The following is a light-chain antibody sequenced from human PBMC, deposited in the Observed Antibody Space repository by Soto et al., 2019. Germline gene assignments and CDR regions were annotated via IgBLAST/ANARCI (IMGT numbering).Light chain of an antibody. CDR1: SSNIGNNY. J-gene: IGLJ1*01. V-gene: IGLV1-51*01. CDR2: DNN. CDR3: GTWDSSLSGLYV. Sequence: VLTQPPSVSAAPGQKVTISCSGSSSNIGNNYVSWYQQLPGTAPKLLIYDNNKRPSGIPDRFSGSKSGTSATLGITGLQTGDEADYYCGTWDSSLSGLYVFGTGTKVTVL.